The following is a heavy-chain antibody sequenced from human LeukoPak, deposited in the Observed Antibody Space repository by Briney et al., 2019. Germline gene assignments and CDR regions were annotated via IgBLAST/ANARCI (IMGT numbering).Heavy chain of an antibody. V-gene: IGHV4-4*02. CDR2: IYHTGNT. D-gene: IGHD3-10*01. J-gene: IGHJ4*02. Sequence: PSGTLSLTCAVSGGSISSSNWWSWVRQPPGKGLEWIGEIYHTGNTNYNPSLRGRVTISADKSKNQFSLKLSSATAADTAVYYCASGAKDYGSGSYGSDWGQGTLVTVSS. CDR1: GGSISSSNW. CDR3: ASGAKDYGSGSYGSD.